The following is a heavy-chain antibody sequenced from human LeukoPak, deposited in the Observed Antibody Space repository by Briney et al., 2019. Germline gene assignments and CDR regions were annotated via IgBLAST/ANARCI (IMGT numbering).Heavy chain of an antibody. CDR1: GFTLSTYA. CDR3: ATSTSSSWSRGYYYYGMDV. J-gene: IGHJ6*02. CDR2: ISGNTGST. D-gene: IGHD6-13*01. V-gene: IGHV3-23*01. Sequence: GGSLRLSCTASGFTLSTYAMSWVRQAPGKGLEWVSLISGNTGSTYYADSVKGRFTISRDNSKNTLYLQMNSLRAEDTAVYYCATSTSSSWSRGYYYYGMDVWGQGTTVTVSS.